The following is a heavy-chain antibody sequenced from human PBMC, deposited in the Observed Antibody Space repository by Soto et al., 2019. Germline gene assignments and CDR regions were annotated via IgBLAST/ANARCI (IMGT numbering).Heavy chain of an antibody. V-gene: IGHV3-21*01. D-gene: IGHD3-3*01. Sequence: VQLVESGGGLVKPGGSLRLSCAASGFTFSSYSMNWVRQAPGKGLEWVSSISSSSSYIYYADSVKGRFTISRDNAKNSLYLQMNSLRAEDTAVYYCARDALNYDFWSGYYYYGMDVWGQGTTVTVSS. CDR1: GFTFSSYS. CDR2: ISSSSSYI. J-gene: IGHJ6*02. CDR3: ARDALNYDFWSGYYYYGMDV.